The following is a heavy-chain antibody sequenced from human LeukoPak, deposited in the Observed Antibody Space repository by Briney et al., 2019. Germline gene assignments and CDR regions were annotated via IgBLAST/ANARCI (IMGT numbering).Heavy chain of an antibody. Sequence: PGGSLRLSCTVSGFPFINAWVSWVRQAPGQRLEWFGRIEGKADGGTTDYAAPVKGGFSISRDGSQDTLYLQMTNLKTEDTAVYYCATNPNRFTIVRGLIGPSFNYWGQGALVTVSS. CDR3: ATNPNRFTIVRGLIGPSFNY. CDR1: GFPFINAW. CDR2: IEGKADGGTT. V-gene: IGHV3-15*04. J-gene: IGHJ4*02. D-gene: IGHD3-10*01.